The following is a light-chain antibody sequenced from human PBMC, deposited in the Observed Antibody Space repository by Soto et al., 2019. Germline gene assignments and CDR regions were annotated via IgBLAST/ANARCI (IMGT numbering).Light chain of an antibody. V-gene: IGKV3-15*01. CDR2: DAS. CDR1: QNVYNN. J-gene: IGKJ4*01. Sequence: EIVMTQSPATLSVSPGEGATLSCKASQNVYNNLAWYQQRPGQPPRLLIYDASTRATGISARFSGSGYGTEFTFTNSSLQSEDCAVYFCQQCRNWPLTFGGGTKVEIK. CDR3: QQCRNWPLT.